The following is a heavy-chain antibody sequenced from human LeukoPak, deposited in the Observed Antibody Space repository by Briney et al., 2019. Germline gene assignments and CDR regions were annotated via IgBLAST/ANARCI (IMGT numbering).Heavy chain of an antibody. CDR3: ARGQKYRNGYTVTELGSGYFAY. D-gene: IGHD5-18*01. Sequence: KLSETLSLTCTVSGGSISTYYWSWIRQPPGKGLEWIGYIYYNGDTKYNPSLKSRVTISVDTSKDQFSLRLRSVTAADTAVYYCARGQKYRNGYTVTELGSGYFAYWGQGTLVTVSS. CDR2: IYYNGDT. V-gene: IGHV4-59*01. J-gene: IGHJ4*02. CDR1: GGSISTYY.